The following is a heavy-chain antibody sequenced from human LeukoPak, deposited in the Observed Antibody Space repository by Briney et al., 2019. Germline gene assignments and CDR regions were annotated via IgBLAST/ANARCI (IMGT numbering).Heavy chain of an antibody. V-gene: IGHV3-21*01. CDR1: GFTFSSYS. Sequence: GGSLRLSCAASGFTFSSYSMNWVRQAPGKGLEWVSSISSSSSYIYYADSVKGRFTISRDNAKNSLYLQMNSLRAEDTAVYYCARDGRSSSGNLNFDYWGQGTLVTVSS. J-gene: IGHJ4*02. CDR3: ARDGRSSSGNLNFDY. D-gene: IGHD6-13*01. CDR2: ISSSSSYI.